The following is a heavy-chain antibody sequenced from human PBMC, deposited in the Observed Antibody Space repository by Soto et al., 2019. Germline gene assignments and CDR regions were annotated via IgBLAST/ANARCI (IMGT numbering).Heavy chain of an antibody. D-gene: IGHD6-19*01. CDR1: GFTFGGYA. CDR2: ISGGGDAT. V-gene: IGHV3-23*01. Sequence: EVQLLESGGGLLQPGGSLRLSCAASGFTFGGYAMNWVRQAPGKGLELVSGISGGGDATFYTDSVKGRFTISRDNSGNTVYLQMYSVRAEDTAVYFCGRESQGSVTVNGNWYVDLWGRGTLFTVSS. CDR3: GRESQGSVTVNGNWYVDL. J-gene: IGHJ2*01.